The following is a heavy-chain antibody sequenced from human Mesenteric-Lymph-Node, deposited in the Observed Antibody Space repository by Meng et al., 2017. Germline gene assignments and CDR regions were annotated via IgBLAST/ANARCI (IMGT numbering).Heavy chain of an antibody. CDR3: ARVAAAGNEWFDP. CDR2: IYHSGST. V-gene: IGHV4-4*03. CDR1: GGSISSINW. D-gene: IGHD6-13*01. Sequence: LQQSGPGLLKPPGTLSLTCPVSGGSISSINWWTWVRQPPGKGLEWIGEIYHSGSTNYNPSLKSRVTISVDKSKNQFSLKLSSVTAADTAVYYCARVAAAGNEWFDPWGQGTLVTVSS. J-gene: IGHJ5*02.